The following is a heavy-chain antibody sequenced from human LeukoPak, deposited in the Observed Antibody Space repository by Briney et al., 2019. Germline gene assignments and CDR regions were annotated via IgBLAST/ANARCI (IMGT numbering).Heavy chain of an antibody. CDR2: IYYSGST. D-gene: IGHD3-3*01. CDR1: GGSISSSSYY. Sequence: PSETLSLTCTVSGGSISSSSYYWGWIRQPPGKGLEWIGSIYYSGSTYYNPSLKSRVTISVDTSKNQFSLKLSSVTAADTAVYYCARAIDYDFWSGYGYYYYYMDVWGKGTTVTVSS. V-gene: IGHV4-39*07. CDR3: ARAIDYDFWSGYGYYYYYMDV. J-gene: IGHJ6*03.